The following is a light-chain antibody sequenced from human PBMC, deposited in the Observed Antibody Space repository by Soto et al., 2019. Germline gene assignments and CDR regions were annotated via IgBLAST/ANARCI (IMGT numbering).Light chain of an antibody. CDR1: QSVSSSY. J-gene: IGKJ1*01. V-gene: IGKV3-20*01. Sequence: EIVLTQSPGTLSLSPGERATLSCRASQSVSSSYLAWYQQKPGQAPRLLIYGASSRATGIPDRFSGSGSGTDLTLTISRLEPEDSAVYYCQQYGSSPTFGQGTKVEIK. CDR2: GAS. CDR3: QQYGSSPT.